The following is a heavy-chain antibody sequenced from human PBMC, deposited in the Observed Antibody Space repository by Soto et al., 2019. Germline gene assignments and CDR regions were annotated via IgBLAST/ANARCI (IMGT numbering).Heavy chain of an antibody. V-gene: IGHV5-51*01. CDR1: GYTFTSHW. CDR3: VRVGRVGATSLSNAWFDP. Sequence: PGESLKISCKGSGYTFTSHWIGWVRQMPGKGLEWMGLIYPGDSDTRYSPSFQGQVIISADKSITTAYLQWSSLKASDTAMYYWVRVGRVGATSLSNAWFDPWGQGTLVTVSS. CDR2: IYPGDSDT. J-gene: IGHJ5*02. D-gene: IGHD1-26*01.